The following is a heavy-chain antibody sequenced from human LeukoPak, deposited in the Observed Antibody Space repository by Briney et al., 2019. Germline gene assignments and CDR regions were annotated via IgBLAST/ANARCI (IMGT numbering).Heavy chain of an antibody. CDR3: ARLNAFAYYFDN. J-gene: IGHJ4*02. V-gene: IGHV4-59*01. CDR1: GGSISSYY. CDR2: IYYSGST. Sequence: SETLSLTCTVSGGSISSYYWSWIRQPPGKGLEWIGYIYYSGSTNYNPSLKSRVTISVDTSKNQFSLKLSSVTAADTAVYYCARLNAFAYYFDNWGQGTLVTVSS.